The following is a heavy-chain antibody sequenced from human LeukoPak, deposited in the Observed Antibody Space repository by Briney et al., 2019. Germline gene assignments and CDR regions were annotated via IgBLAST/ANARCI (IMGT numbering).Heavy chain of an antibody. V-gene: IGHV3-11*01. CDR2: ISNSGTTI. D-gene: IGHD3-10*01. Sequence: GGSLRLSCAAPGFTSSDYYMSWIRQAPGKGLEWVSYISNSGTTIYYADSVKGRFTISRDNAKNSLYLQMNSLRAEDTAMYYCARALAGFSFDPWGQGTLVTVSS. CDR1: GFTSSDYY. CDR3: ARALAGFSFDP. J-gene: IGHJ5*02.